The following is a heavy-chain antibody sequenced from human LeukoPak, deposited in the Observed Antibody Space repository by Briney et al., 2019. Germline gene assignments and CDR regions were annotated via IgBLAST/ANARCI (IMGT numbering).Heavy chain of an antibody. CDR1: GFTFDDYA. CDR2: ISWDSGSI. D-gene: IGHD2-15*01. CDR3: AKGGNEAATFSSIDP. V-gene: IGHV3-9*01. Sequence: GWSLRLFCAASGFTFDDYAKHWVRQVQGMGLEWVSGISWDSGSIGYAGSVKGRFNISRDNAKNFLYLQMNSLRAEDTALYYCAKGGNEAATFSSIDPWGQGTLVTVSS. J-gene: IGHJ5*02.